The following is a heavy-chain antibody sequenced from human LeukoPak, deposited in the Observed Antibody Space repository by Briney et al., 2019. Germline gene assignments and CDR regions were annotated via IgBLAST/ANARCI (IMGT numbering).Heavy chain of an antibody. V-gene: IGHV3-48*02. CDR1: GFTFSSYS. CDR3: ARGLLFNNGWYFFDY. CDR2: TRSSSSAI. D-gene: IGHD6-19*01. J-gene: IGHJ4*02. Sequence: GGSLRLSCAASGFTFSSYSMSWVRQAPGKGLEWVSYTRSSSSAIYYADSVKGRFTISRDNAKNSLYLQMNSLRDEDTAVYYCARGLLFNNGWYFFDYWGQGTLVTVSS.